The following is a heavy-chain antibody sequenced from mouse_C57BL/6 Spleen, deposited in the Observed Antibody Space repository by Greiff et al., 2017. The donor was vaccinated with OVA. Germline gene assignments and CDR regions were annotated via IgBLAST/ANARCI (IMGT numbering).Heavy chain of an antibody. V-gene: IGHV2-5*01. CDR2: IWSGGSK. D-gene: IGHD2-4*01. CDR1: GFSFTSYG. J-gene: IGHJ3*01. Sequence: VQLQQPGPGLVQPSQCLSITCTVSGFSFTSYGVHWVRQSPGQGLEWLGVIWSGGSKDNYDAFMSRLSITKDNTKSQVFFKMNRLQADETAICDCAKNWDYGFAYWGQGTLVTVSA. CDR3: AKNWDYGFAY.